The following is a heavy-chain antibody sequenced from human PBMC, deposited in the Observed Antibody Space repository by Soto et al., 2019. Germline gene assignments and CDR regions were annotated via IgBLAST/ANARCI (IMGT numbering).Heavy chain of an antibody. D-gene: IGHD6-19*01. CDR1: GYTFTSYG. V-gene: IGHV1-18*01. CDR3: ARWLTPGSDYYYGMDV. CDR2: ISANFGKT. J-gene: IGHJ6*02. Sequence: DSVKVSYKASGYTFTSYGISWVRQAPGQGLEWMGWISANFGKTNYAQKLQGRVTITADESTSTAYMELSSLRSEDTAVYYCARWLTPGSDYYYGMDVWGQGTTVTVSS.